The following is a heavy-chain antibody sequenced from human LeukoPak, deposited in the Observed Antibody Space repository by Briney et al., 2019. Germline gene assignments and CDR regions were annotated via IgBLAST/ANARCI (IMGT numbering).Heavy chain of an antibody. V-gene: IGHV4-59*01. D-gene: IGHD3-10*01. Sequence: SETLSLTCTVSGGSISSYYWSWIRQPPGKGLEWIGYIYYSGSTNYNPSLKSRVTISVDTSKNQFSLKLSSVTAADTAVYYCARTNPRGSGSPWGQGTLVTVSS. J-gene: IGHJ4*02. CDR1: GGSISSYY. CDR3: ARTNPRGSGSP. CDR2: IYYSGST.